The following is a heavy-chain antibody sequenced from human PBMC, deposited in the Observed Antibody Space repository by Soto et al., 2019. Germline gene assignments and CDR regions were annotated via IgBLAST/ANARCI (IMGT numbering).Heavy chain of an antibody. D-gene: IGHD6-25*01. V-gene: IGHV4-59*01. CDR2: IYYSGTT. CDR3: AGRGPPNYFDY. J-gene: IGHJ4*02. Sequence: SETLSLTCIVSGGSISSYYWSWIRQPPGKGLEWIGYIYYSGTTNYSPSLKSRVTISVDTSKNQFSLKLSSVTAADTAVYYCAGRGPPNYFDYWGQGTLVTVYS. CDR1: GGSISSYY.